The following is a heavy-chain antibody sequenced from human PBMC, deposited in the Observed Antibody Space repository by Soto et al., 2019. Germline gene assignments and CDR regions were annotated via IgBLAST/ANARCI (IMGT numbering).Heavy chain of an antibody. CDR1: GGSISSSTYH. J-gene: IGHJ4*02. V-gene: IGHV4-39*02. CDR2: IYYIGTT. Sequence: QLQLQESGQGLVKPSETLSLTCTVSGGSISSSTYHWAWIRQPPGKGLEWIASIYYIGTTYYSPSLKSRVTISVDTSKNHFSLKLSSVTAADTAVYYCSRERESASEHWGQGTLVTVSS. CDR3: SRERESASEH.